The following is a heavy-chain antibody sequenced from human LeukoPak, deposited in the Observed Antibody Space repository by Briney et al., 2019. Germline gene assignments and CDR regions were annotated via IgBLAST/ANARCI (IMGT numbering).Heavy chain of an antibody. V-gene: IGHV4-59*01. CDR1: GGSISSYY. D-gene: IGHD6-19*01. Sequence: SESLSLTCTVSGGSISSYYWSWIRQPPGKGLEWIGYIYYSGSTNYNPSLKSRVAISVDTSKNQFSLKLSSVTAADTAVYYCASMYSSAWYYFDYWGQGTLVTVSS. CDR3: ASMYSSAWYYFDY. J-gene: IGHJ4*02. CDR2: IYYSGST.